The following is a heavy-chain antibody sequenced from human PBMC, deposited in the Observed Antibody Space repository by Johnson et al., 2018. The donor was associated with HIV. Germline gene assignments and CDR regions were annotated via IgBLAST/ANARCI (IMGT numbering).Heavy chain of an antibody. D-gene: IGHD4-23*01. CDR3: AREGSTVVTSAFDI. V-gene: IGHV3-NL1*01. CDR2: IYSGGST. Sequence: VQLVESGGGVVQPGGSLRLSCAASGFTFSSYGMHWVRQAPGKGLEWVSVIYSGGSTYYADSVKGRFTISRDNSKNTLYLQMNSLRAEDTAVYYCAREGSTVVTSAFDIWGQGTMVTVSS. J-gene: IGHJ3*02. CDR1: GFTFSSYG.